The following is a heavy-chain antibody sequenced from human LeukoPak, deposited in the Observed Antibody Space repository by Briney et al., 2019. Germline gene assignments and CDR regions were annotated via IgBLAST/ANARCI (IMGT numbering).Heavy chain of an antibody. CDR3: ARGGNVYDSSGYFLPDY. CDR1: GFTFSSYG. Sequence: GGSLRLSCATSGFTFSSYGMHWVRQAPGKGLEWVAVIWYDGSNKYYADSVKGRFTISRDNSKNTLYLQMNSLRAEDTAVYYCARGGNVYDSSGYFLPDYWGQGTLVTVSS. D-gene: IGHD3-22*01. CDR2: IWYDGSNK. V-gene: IGHV3-33*01. J-gene: IGHJ4*02.